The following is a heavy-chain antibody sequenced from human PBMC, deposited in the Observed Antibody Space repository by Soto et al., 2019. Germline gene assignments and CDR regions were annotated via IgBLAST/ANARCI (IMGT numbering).Heavy chain of an antibody. CDR2: LNPNSGGT. V-gene: IGHV1-2*02. CDR3: ARGYYHDRDLEF. Sequence: QVQLVQSGAEVQKPGASVKVSCKASGYMFTAFYMHWVRQAPGQGLEWMGWLNPNSGGTTYGQKFQGRVTMTRDKSISTAYMELTKLTSDDTAIYFSARGYYHDRDLEFWGQGSLLTVSS. CDR1: GYMFTAFY. D-gene: IGHD3-22*01. J-gene: IGHJ4*02.